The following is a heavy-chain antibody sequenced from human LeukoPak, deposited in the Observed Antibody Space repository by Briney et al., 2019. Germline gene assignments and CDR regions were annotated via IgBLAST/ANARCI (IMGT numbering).Heavy chain of an antibody. D-gene: IGHD6-6*01. CDR2: ISNNGGYT. CDR3: AKWKYSNSGIDDY. Sequence: GGSLRLSCAASGFTFSSSAMSWVRQAPGKGLEWVSAISNNGGYTYYADSVQGRFTISRDNSKSTLCLQMNSLRAEDTAVYYCAKWKYSNSGIDDYWGQGTLVTVSS. J-gene: IGHJ4*02. V-gene: IGHV3-23*01. CDR1: GFTFSSSA.